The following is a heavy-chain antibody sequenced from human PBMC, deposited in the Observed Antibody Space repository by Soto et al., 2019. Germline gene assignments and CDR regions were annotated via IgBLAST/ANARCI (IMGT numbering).Heavy chain of an antibody. V-gene: IGHV1-8*01. CDR2: MNPNSGNT. Sequence: GASVKVSCKASGYTFTSYDINWVRQATGQGLEWMGWMNPNSGNTGYAQKFQGRVTMTRNTSISTAYMELSSLRSEDTAVYYCATDLTGYYGSGSTFGPWGQGTLVTVSS. CDR1: GYTFTSYD. D-gene: IGHD3-10*01. J-gene: IGHJ5*02. CDR3: ATDLTGYYGSGSTFGP.